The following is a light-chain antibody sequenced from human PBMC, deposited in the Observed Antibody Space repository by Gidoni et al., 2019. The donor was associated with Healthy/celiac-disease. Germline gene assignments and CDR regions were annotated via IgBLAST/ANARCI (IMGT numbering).Light chain of an antibody. CDR1: QSISSW. Sequence: DIQMTQSPSTLSASVGDRVTITCRASQSISSWLAWYQQKPGKAPKLLIYKASSLESGVPSRFSGSGSGTEFTLTISSLQPDDFGTYYCQQYNSYSRGSFGQGTKLGIK. J-gene: IGKJ2*04. V-gene: IGKV1-5*03. CDR2: KAS. CDR3: QQYNSYSRGS.